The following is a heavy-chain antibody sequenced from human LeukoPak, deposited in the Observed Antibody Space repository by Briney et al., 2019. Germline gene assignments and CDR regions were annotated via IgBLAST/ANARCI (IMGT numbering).Heavy chain of an antibody. Sequence: KPSETLSLTCAVSGYSISSGYYWGWIRQPPGKGLEWIGNIYHSGDTYYKPSLKSRATISVDTSKNQFSPKLNSVTAADTAIYYCARLIRTGGGQGAFDIWGQGTMVTVSS. D-gene: IGHD2-8*02. J-gene: IGHJ3*02. CDR3: ARLIRTGGGQGAFDI. V-gene: IGHV4-38-2*01. CDR1: GYSISSGYY. CDR2: IYHSGDT.